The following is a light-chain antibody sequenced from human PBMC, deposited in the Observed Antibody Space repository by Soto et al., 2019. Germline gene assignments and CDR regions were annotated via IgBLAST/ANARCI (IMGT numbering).Light chain of an antibody. CDR2: GAS. J-gene: IGKJ3*01. Sequence: EIILTQSPGTLSLSPGEGATLSCRASPSVASRYFAWYQQKPGQASRLLIYGASSRATGIPDRFSGSGSGTDFTLTISRMVPEDFAVYYWQLFGTSWLTFAPGTKVDMK. CDR1: PSVASRY. V-gene: IGKV3-20*01. CDR3: QLFGTSWLT.